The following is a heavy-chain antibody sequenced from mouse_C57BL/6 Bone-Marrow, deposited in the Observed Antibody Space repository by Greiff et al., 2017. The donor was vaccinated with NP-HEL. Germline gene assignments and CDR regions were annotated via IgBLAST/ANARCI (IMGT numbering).Heavy chain of an antibody. CDR2: IRNKANNPET. J-gene: IGHJ3*01. CDR1: GFTFSDAW. CDR3: TVYYYGSSPWFAY. D-gene: IGHD1-1*01. Sequence: EVKLMESGGGLVQPGGSMKLSCAASGFTFSDAWMDWVRQTPEKGLEWVAEIRNKANNPETYYAGSVKVRFTISRYDSQSSVYLQMNSLRAEDTGIYYCTVYYYGSSPWFAYWGQGTLVTVSA. V-gene: IGHV6-6*01.